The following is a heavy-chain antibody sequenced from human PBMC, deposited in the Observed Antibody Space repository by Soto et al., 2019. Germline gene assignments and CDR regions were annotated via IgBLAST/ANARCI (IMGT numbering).Heavy chain of an antibody. Sequence: QLQLQESGPGLVKPSETLSLTCTVSGGSISSSSYYWGWIRQPPGKGLEWIGSIYYSGSTYYNPSLKVRVTISVDTSKTQSSLKLCSVTAADAAVYYCASPSEVVTAIFYWGQGTLVTVSS. J-gene: IGHJ4*02. CDR1: GGSISSSSYY. CDR3: ASPSEVVTAIFY. CDR2: IYYSGST. V-gene: IGHV4-39*01. D-gene: IGHD2-21*02.